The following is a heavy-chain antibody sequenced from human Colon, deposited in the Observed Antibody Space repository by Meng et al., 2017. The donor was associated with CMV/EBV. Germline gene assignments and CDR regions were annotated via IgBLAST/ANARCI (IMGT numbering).Heavy chain of an antibody. D-gene: IGHD5-12*01. CDR2: IYYTGST. CDR1: GSSTSYY. V-gene: IGHV4-59*13. CDR3: VRSSYDGVFDF. Sequence: SETLSLTCSVSGSSTSYYWHCIRQSPGKGLEWIGFIYYTGSTHYNPSLESRVTISLDTSNKEVSLKLASVTVADSALYFCVRSSYDGVFDFWGQGRLVTVSS. J-gene: IGHJ4*02.